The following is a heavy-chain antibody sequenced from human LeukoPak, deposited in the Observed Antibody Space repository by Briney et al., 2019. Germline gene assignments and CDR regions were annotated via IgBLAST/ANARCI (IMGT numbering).Heavy chain of an antibody. CDR1: GGSISSYY. Sequence: SETLSLTCTVSGGSISSYYWSWIRQPAGKGLEWIARIYTSGSTNYNPSLKSRVTMSVDTSKNQFSLKLSSVTAADTAVYYCARDRGESSSWPYYFDYWGQGTLVTVSS. CDR3: ARDRGESSSWPYYFDY. CDR2: IYTSGST. V-gene: IGHV4-4*07. J-gene: IGHJ4*02. D-gene: IGHD6-13*01.